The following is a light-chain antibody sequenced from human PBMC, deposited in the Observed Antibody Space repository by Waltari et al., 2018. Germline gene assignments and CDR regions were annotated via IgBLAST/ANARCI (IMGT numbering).Light chain of an antibody. CDR1: SSEVGTYNR. J-gene: IGLJ2*01. CDR3: SSYTPSGTLV. V-gene: IGLV2-18*02. CDR2: DLR. Sequence: QSALTQPPSVSGSPGQSVTISCRGTSSEVGTYNRVSWYPPPPGTAPKLIIFDLRSRPSGVPDRFSGSKSGSTASLTISGLQAEDEGDYYCSSYTPSGTLVFGGGTKLTVL.